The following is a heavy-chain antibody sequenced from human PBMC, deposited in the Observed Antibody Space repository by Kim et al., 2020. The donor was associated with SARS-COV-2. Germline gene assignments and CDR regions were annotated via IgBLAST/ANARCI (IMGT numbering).Heavy chain of an antibody. CDR3: ARDLSNAFDI. V-gene: IGHV1-69*06. CDR1: GGTFSSYA. CDR2: IIPIFGTA. Sequence: SVKVSCKSSGGTFSSYAISWVRQAPGQGLEWMGGIIPIFGTANYAQKFQGRVTITADKSTSTAYMELSSLRSEDTAVYYCARDLSNAFDIWGQGTMVTVSS. J-gene: IGHJ3*02.